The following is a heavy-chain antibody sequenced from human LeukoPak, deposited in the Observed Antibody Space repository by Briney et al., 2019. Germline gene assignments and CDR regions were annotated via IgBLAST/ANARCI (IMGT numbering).Heavy chain of an antibody. J-gene: IGHJ4*02. CDR2: INPNSGGT. V-gene: IGHV1-2*06. CDR1: GYTFTRYY. CDR3: AREHGGYSYDGFDY. D-gene: IGHD5-18*01. Sequence: ASVKVSCKASGYTFTRYYMHWVRQAPGQGLEWMGRINPNSGGTNYAQKFQGRVTMTRDTSISTAYMELSRLRSDDTAVYYCAREHGGYSYDGFDYWGQGTLVTVSA.